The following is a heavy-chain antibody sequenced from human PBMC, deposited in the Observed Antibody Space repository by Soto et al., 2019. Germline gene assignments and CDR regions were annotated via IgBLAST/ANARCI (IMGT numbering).Heavy chain of an antibody. CDR2: ITGSGGST. D-gene: IGHD6-19*01. V-gene: IGHV3-23*01. Sequence: GGSLRLSCAASGFTFSSYAMSWVRQAPGEGLEWVSGITGSGGSTYYAKSVKGRFTISRDNSKNTLYLQMSSLRAEDTAVYYCAKASESSGCDYWGHGTLVTVSS. CDR3: AKASESSGCDY. CDR1: GFTFSSYA. J-gene: IGHJ4*01.